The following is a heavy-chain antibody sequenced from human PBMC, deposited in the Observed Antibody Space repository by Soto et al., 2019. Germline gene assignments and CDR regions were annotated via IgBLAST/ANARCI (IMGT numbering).Heavy chain of an antibody. V-gene: IGHV4-30-4*01. J-gene: IGHJ4*02. D-gene: IGHD3-10*01. CDR1: GGSISSGDYY. Sequence: PSETLSLTCTVSGGSISSGDYYWSWIRRPPGKGLEWIGYIYYSGSTCYNPSLKSRVTISVDTSKNQFSLKLSSVTAADTAVYYCARTGQYGSGHYWGQGTLVTVSS. CDR2: IYYSGST. CDR3: ARTGQYGSGHY.